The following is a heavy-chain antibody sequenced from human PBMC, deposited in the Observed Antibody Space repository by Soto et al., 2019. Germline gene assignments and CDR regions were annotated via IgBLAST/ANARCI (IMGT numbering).Heavy chain of an antibody. Sequence: QVQLQESGPGLVKPSQTLSLTCTVSGGSISSGGTGSYWTWIRQLPGKGLDWFGYIYYTGNNYYNPTLKSRPTISIATYENQFSLKLTSVTAADTAVYFCASGHDAYKVRYWGQGTLVTVSS. CDR3: ASGHDAYKVRY. V-gene: IGHV4-31*03. D-gene: IGHD1-1*01. J-gene: IGHJ4*02. CDR2: IYYTGNN. CDR1: GGSISSGGTGSY.